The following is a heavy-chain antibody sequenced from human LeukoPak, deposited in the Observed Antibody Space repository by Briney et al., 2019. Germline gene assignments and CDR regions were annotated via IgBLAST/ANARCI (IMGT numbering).Heavy chain of an antibody. CDR1: GFSFNSYW. CDR3: ARDRGRGSGYLWRDPFDI. Sequence: QPGGSLRLSCAASGFSFNSYWMSWVRQAPGKGLEWVANIKHDGSEAYYVDSVKGRFAFSRDNAKNSLYLQTNSLRAEDTAVYYCARDRGRGSGYLWRDPFDIWGQGTMVTVSS. V-gene: IGHV3-7*01. D-gene: IGHD3-22*01. CDR2: IKHDGSEA. J-gene: IGHJ3*02.